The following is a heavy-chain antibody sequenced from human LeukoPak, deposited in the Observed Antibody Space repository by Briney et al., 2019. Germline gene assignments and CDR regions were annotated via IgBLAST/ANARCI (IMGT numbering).Heavy chain of an antibody. D-gene: IGHD3-10*01. Sequence: ASVKVSCKASGYTFTSYYMHWVRQAPGQGLEWMGIINPSGGSTSYAQKFQGRVTMTRDTSTSTAYMELSSLRSEDTAVYYCARGGIGYYGSGTQTKYNWFDPWGQGTLVTVSS. CDR1: GYTFTSYY. J-gene: IGHJ5*02. V-gene: IGHV1-46*01. CDR3: ARGGIGYYGSGTQTKYNWFDP. CDR2: INPSGGST.